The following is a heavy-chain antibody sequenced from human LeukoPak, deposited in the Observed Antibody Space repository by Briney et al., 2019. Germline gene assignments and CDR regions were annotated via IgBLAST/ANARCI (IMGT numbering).Heavy chain of an antibody. CDR2: IIPIFGTA. D-gene: IGHD3-10*01. J-gene: IGHJ3*02. CDR3: ARDLTYYGSGSYYNPVAFDI. V-gene: IGHV1-69*05. CDR1: GGTFSSYA. Sequence: GASVKVSCKASGGTFSSYAISWVRQAPGQGLEWMGRIIPIFGTANYAQKFQGRVTITTDESTSTAYMELSSLRSEDTAVYYCARDLTYYGSGSYYNPVAFDIWGQGTMVTVSS.